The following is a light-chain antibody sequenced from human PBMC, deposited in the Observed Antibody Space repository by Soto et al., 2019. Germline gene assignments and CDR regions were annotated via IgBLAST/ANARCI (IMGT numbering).Light chain of an antibody. CDR3: QQYGSSVS. Sequence: DIQMTQSPSTLSGSVGDRVTITCRASESVGSRWAWYQQKPGKAPKLLIFSASRLEGGVPSRFSGSGSGTQFTLTISSLQPEALATYSCQQYGSSVSFGQGTKVDIK. CDR2: SAS. J-gene: IGKJ1*01. V-gene: IGKV1-5*01. CDR1: ESVGSR.